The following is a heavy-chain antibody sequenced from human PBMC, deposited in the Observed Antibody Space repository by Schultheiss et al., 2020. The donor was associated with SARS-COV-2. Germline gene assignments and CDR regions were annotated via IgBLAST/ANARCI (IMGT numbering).Heavy chain of an antibody. CDR3: ARVRTGYCSSTSCYGYYGMDV. CDR1: GGSISSGGYS. V-gene: IGHV4-34*01. J-gene: IGHJ6*02. Sequence: SETLSLTCAVSGGSISSGGYSWSWIRQPPGKGLEWIGEINHSGSTNYNPSLKSRVTISVDTSKNQFSLKLSSVTAADTAVYYCARVRTGYCSSTSCYGYYGMDVWGQGTTVTVSS. D-gene: IGHD2-2*01. CDR2: INHSGST.